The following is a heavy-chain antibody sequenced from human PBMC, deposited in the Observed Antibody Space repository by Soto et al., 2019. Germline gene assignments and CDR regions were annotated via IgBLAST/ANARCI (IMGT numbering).Heavy chain of an antibody. CDR2: IYYSGST. CDR3: ARRDGYNFRFYFDY. Sequence: PSETLSRTCTVSGGSISSYYWSWIRQPPGKGLEWIGYIYYSGSTNYNPSLKSRVTISVDTSKNKFSLKLSSVTAADTAVYYCARRDGYNFRFYFDYLGQGTLVTVSS. D-gene: IGHD5-12*01. J-gene: IGHJ4*02. V-gene: IGHV4-59*01. CDR1: GGSISSYY.